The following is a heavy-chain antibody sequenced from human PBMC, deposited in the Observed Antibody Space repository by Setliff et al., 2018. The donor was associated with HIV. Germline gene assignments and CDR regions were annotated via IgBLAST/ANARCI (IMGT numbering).Heavy chain of an antibody. CDR3: ARCPNYYDSSGYYYRDAFAI. CDR2: MNPNSGNT. Sequence: ASVKVSCKASGYTFTSYDINWVRQATGQGLEWMGWMNPNSGNTGYAQKFQGRVTMTRNTSISAAYMELSSLRSEDTAVYYCARCPNYYDSSGYYYRDAFAIWGPGTLVTVSS. J-gene: IGHJ3*02. CDR1: GYTFTSYD. V-gene: IGHV1-8*02. D-gene: IGHD3-22*01.